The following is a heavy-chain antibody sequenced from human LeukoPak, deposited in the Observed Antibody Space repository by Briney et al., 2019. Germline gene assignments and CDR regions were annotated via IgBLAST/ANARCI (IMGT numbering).Heavy chain of an antibody. D-gene: IGHD3-3*01. CDR1: GFTFSSYG. CDR3: ARDIGGYDFWSGVDY. CDR2: IWYDGSNK. Sequence: GGSLRLSCAASGFTFSSYGMHWVRQAPGKGLEWVAVIWYDGSNKYYADPVKGRFTISRDNSKNTLYLQMNSLRAEDTAVYYCARDIGGYDFWSGVDYWGQGTLVTVSS. V-gene: IGHV3-33*01. J-gene: IGHJ4*02.